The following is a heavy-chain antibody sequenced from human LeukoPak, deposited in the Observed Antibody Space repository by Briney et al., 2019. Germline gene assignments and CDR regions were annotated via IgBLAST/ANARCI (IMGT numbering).Heavy chain of an antibody. CDR3: TRGRAYYDSTGYYY. J-gene: IGHJ4*02. V-gene: IGHV4-59*01. Sequence: SETLSLTCTVSGGSMTNYYWTWIRQSPGKGLEWIGHTYYSGNTNYNPSLKSRVTISIDTSKNQFSLKLSSVTAADTAVYYCTRGRAYYDSTGYYYWGRGILVAVSS. CDR2: TYYSGNT. D-gene: IGHD3-22*01. CDR1: GGSMTNYY.